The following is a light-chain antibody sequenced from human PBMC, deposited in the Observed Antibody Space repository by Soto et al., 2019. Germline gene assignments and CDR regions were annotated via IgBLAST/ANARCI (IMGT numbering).Light chain of an antibody. J-gene: IGKJ2*01. CDR3: QQYYGIPT. CDR2: WAS. CDR1: QSVLYSSDNKNY. Sequence: DIVMTQSPDSLAVSLGERATINCKSSQSVLYSSDNKNYLAWYQQKPGQPPKLLIYWASTRESGVPDRFSGSGSGTDFTLTITSLQAGDVAVYYCQQYYGIPTFGQGTKLEI. V-gene: IGKV4-1*01.